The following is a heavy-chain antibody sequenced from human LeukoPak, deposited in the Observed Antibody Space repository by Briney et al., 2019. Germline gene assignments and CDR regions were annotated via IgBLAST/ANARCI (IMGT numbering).Heavy chain of an antibody. CDR1: GFTFSSYG. J-gene: IGHJ5*02. CDR2: IWYDGSNK. CDR3: ARSGLAAAVEYNWFDP. D-gene: IGHD6-13*01. Sequence: GGSLRLSCAASGFTFSSYGMHWVRQAPGKGLEWVAVIWYDGSNKYYADSVKGRFTISRDNSKNTLYLQMNSLRAEDTAVCYCARSGLAAAVEYNWFDPWGQGTLVTVSS. V-gene: IGHV3-33*01.